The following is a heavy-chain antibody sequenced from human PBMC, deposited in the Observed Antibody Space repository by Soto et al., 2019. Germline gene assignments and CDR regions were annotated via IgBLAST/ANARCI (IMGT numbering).Heavy chain of an antibody. CDR3: AADSPASDYYDSSGYQNYGMDV. J-gene: IGHJ6*02. CDR1: GFTFTSSA. Sequence: SVKVSCKASGFTFTSSAVQWVRQARGQRLEWIGWIVVGSGNTNYAQKFQERVTITRDMSTSTAYMELSSLRSEDTAVYYCAADSPASDYYDSSGYQNYGMDVWGQGTTVTVSS. D-gene: IGHD3-22*01. CDR2: IVVGSGNT. V-gene: IGHV1-58*01.